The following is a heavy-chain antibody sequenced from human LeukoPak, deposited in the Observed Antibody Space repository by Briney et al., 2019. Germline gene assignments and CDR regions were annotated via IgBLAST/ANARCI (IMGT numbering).Heavy chain of an antibody. V-gene: IGHV1-69*13. D-gene: IGHD1-26*01. CDR1: GYTFTSYG. CDR3: ARDRLGGGSYLGLDYYYYYMDV. Sequence: ASVKVSCKASGYTFTSYGISWVRQAPGQGLEWMGGIIPIFGTANYAQKFQGRVTITADESTSTAYMELSSLRSEDTAVYYCARDRLGGGSYLGLDYYYYYMDVWGKGTTVTISS. CDR2: IIPIFGTA. J-gene: IGHJ6*03.